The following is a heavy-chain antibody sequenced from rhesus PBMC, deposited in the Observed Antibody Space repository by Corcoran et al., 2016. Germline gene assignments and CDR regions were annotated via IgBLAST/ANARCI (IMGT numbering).Heavy chain of an antibody. CDR2: MDWDDDK. D-gene: IGHD4-29*01. Sequence: QVTLTESGPALLKPTQTLTLTCTFSGFSLSTSGRRVSRIRQPPGKYLEGLTRMDWDDDKYYSTSLKSRLTISKDTSQNQVVLTMTNMDPLDTATYYCARTRYYGSSYYFDYWGQGVLVTVSS. V-gene: IGHV2S2*01. J-gene: IGHJ4*01. CDR1: GFSLSTSGRR. CDR3: ARTRYYGSSYYFDY.